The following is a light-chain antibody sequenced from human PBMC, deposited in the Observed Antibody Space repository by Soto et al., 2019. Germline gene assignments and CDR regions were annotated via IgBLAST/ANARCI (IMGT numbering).Light chain of an antibody. Sequence: QSVLTQPPSVSGAPGQRVTISCTGSSSDIGAGYDVHWYLQLPGTAPKLLIYGNTNRPSGVPDRFSGSKSGSSASLAITGLQAEDDADYYCQHHDSSLHASVFGTGTKVTVL. V-gene: IGLV1-40*01. CDR3: QHHDSSLHASV. CDR2: GNT. J-gene: IGLJ1*01. CDR1: SSDIGAGYD.